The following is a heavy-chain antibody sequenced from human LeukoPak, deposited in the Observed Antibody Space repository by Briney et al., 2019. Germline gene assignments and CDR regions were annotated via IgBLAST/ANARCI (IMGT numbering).Heavy chain of an antibody. J-gene: IGHJ4*02. V-gene: IGHV4-59*01. CDR1: SGSISSYY. CDR2: IYYSGST. D-gene: IGHD5-18*01. CDR3: ASSDTALYYFDY. Sequence: PSETLSLTCTVSSGSISSYYWSWIRQPPGKGLEWIGYIYYSGSTDYNPSPKSRDTISIDTSRHQFSLKLSSVTAADTAVYYCASSDTALYYFDYWGQGTLVTVSS.